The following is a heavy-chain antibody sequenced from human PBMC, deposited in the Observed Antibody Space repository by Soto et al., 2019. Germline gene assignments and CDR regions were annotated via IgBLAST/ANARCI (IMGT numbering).Heavy chain of an antibody. V-gene: IGHV3-74*01. D-gene: IGHD6-6*01. Sequence: PGGSLRLSCAASGFTFSSYWMHWVRQAPGKGLVWVSRINSDGSSTSYADSVKGRFTISRDNAKNTLYLQMNSLRAEDTAVYYCARDSSSPTYGDSYYYGMDVWGQGTTVTVSS. CDR1: GFTFSSYW. J-gene: IGHJ6*02. CDR2: INSDGSST. CDR3: ARDSSSPTYGDSYYYGMDV.